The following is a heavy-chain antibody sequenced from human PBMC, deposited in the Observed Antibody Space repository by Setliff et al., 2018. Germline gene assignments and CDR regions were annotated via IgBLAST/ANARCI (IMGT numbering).Heavy chain of an antibody. D-gene: IGHD5-18*01. V-gene: IGHV4-34*01. CDR1: GGSFSGYY. Sequence: SETLSLTCAVYGGSFSGYYWSWIRQPPGKGLEWIGEINHSGSTNYNPSLKSRVTISVDTSKNQFSLKLSSVTAADTAVYYCARGLIFGYSYVGEYYYYMDVWGKGNTVTVSS. CDR3: ARGLIFGYSYVGEYYYYMDV. J-gene: IGHJ6*03. CDR2: INHSGST.